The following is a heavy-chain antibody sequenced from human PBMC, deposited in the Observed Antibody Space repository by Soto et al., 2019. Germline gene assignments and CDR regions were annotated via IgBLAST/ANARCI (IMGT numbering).Heavy chain of an antibody. J-gene: IGHJ4*02. CDR3: ARDLVPTYYDILTSYSETPLDY. CDR2: ISAYNGNT. Sequence: GASVKVSCKASGYTFTSYGISWVRQAPGQGLEWMGWISAYNGNTNYAQKLQGRVTMTTDTSTSTAYMELRSLRSDDTAVYYCARDLVPTYYDILTSYSETPLDYWGQGTLVTVSS. D-gene: IGHD3-9*01. CDR1: GYTFTSYG. V-gene: IGHV1-18*01.